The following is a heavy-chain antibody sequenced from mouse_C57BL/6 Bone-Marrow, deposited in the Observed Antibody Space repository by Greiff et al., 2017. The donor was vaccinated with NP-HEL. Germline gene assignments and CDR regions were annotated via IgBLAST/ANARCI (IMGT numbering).Heavy chain of an antibody. D-gene: IGHD2-5*01. Sequence: QVQLQQPGAELVRPGSSVKLSCKASGYTFTSYWMHWVKQRPIQGLEWICNIDPSDSETHYNQKFKDKATLTVDKSSSTAYMQLSSLTSEDSAVYYCAREESYYSNGYAMDYWGQGTSVTVSS. CDR3: AREESYYSNGYAMDY. CDR1: GYTFTSYW. V-gene: IGHV1-52*01. CDR2: IDPSDSET. J-gene: IGHJ4*01.